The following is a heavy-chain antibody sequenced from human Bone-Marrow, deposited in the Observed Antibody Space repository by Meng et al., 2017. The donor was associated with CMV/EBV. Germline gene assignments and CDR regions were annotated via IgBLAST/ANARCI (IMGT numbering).Heavy chain of an antibody. Sequence: GGSLRLSCAASGFTFSDYYMSWIRQAPGKGLEWVAVTSYDGSNKYYAESVKGRFSLSRDNSKNTLYLQMNSLRAEDTAVYYCAKDSKIAVAGPGYYGMDVWGQGTTVTVSS. CDR2: TSYDGSNK. CDR1: GFTFSDYY. CDR3: AKDSKIAVAGPGYYGMDV. V-gene: IGHV3-30*18. D-gene: IGHD6-19*01. J-gene: IGHJ6*02.